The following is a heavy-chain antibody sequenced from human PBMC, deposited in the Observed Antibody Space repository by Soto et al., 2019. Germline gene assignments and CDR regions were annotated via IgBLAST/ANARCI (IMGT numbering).Heavy chain of an antibody. J-gene: IGHJ4*01. Sequence: PSETLSLTCTVSGGSISNGGYYWNWVRQHPGKGLEWIGYIHYSGSTWYNPSLESRVTISVDTSKDQFSLKLRSVTAADTAVYYCARVRGSGSYAAYYFDSWGQGTLVTVLL. D-gene: IGHD3-10*01. CDR3: ARVRGSGSYAAYYFDS. V-gene: IGHV4-31*03. CDR1: GGSISNGGYY. CDR2: IHYSGST.